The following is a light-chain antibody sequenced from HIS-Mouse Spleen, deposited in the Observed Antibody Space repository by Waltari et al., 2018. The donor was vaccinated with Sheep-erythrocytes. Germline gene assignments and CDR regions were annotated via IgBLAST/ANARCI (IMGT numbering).Light chain of an antibody. Sequence: SYELTQPPSVSVSPGQTARITCSGDALPKKYAYWYQQKSGQAPVLVIYEDSKRPSGIPDRFSGSSSGTMATLTIRVAHVEDDADYYCYSTDSSGNHWVFGGGTKLTVL. CDR2: EDS. J-gene: IGLJ3*02. CDR3: YSTDSSGNHWV. V-gene: IGLV3-10*01. CDR1: ALPKKY.